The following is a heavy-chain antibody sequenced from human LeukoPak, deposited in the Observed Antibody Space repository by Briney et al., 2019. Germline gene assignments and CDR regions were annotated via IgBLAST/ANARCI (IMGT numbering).Heavy chain of an antibody. J-gene: IGHJ3*02. CDR1: GFPVNSNC. CDR3: ARENRVYTNGWFDAFDI. Sequence: GGSLRLSCAAFGFPVNSNCMSWVRQAPGKGLEWVSFIYIDGSTYYADSVKGRFTISRHNSKNTLFLQMNSLRTEDTAVYYCARENRVYTNGWFDAFDIWGQGTMVTVSS. D-gene: IGHD6-19*01. V-gene: IGHV3-53*04. CDR2: IYIDGST.